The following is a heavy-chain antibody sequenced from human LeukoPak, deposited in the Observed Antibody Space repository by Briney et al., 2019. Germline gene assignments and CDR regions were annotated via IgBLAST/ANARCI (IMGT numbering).Heavy chain of an antibody. J-gene: IGHJ4*02. CDR1: GFTFRNYE. Sequence: PGGTLRLSCAASGFTFRNYEMNWVRQAPGGGLEWVSYISSNGLTMYYADSVKGRFTISRDNAKNSLYLQMNSLRAEDTAVYYCARRTTGDDYWGQGTLVTVSS. CDR3: ARRTTGDDY. V-gene: IGHV3-48*03. D-gene: IGHD4-17*01. CDR2: ISSNGLTM.